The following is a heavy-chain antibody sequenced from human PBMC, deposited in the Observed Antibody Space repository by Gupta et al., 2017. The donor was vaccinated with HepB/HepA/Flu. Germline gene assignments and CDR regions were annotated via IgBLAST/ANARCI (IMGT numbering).Heavy chain of an antibody. CDR3: ARVKGSGSRDD. CDR2: MTRKSGNK. V-gene: IGHV1-8*03. Sequence: QVQLVQSGAEVKKPGASVKVSCKASGYPFTSYDINWVRQATGQGLEWMGWMTRKSGNKGVAKKFHGRVTSTRNTAISTADLELSSLRSEDTAVYYCARVKGSGSRDDWGQGTLVIVSS. D-gene: IGHD3-10*01. CDR1: GYPFTSYD. J-gene: IGHJ4*02.